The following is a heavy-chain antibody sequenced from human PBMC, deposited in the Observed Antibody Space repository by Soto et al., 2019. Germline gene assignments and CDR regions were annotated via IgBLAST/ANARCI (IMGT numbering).Heavy chain of an antibody. V-gene: IGHV3-23*01. J-gene: IGHJ6*02. D-gene: IGHD2-15*01. CDR3: AKEPRDCSGGSCYPGYYYYGMDV. Sequence: PGGSLRLSCAASGFTFSSYAMSWVRQAPGKGLEWVSAISGSGGSTYYADSVKGRFTISRDNSKNTLYLQMNSLRAEDTAVYYCAKEPRDCSGGSCYPGYYYYGMDVWGQGTTVTVSS. CDR1: GFTFSSYA. CDR2: ISGSGGST.